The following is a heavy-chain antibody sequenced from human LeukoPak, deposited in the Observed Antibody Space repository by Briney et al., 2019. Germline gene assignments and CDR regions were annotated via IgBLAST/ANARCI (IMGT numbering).Heavy chain of an antibody. CDR1: GGTFSSYA. CDR2: FIPILGTA. Sequence: GASVKVSCKASGGTFSSYAISWVRQAPGQGLEWMGGFIPILGTANYAQKFQGRVTTTADESTSTAYMELSSLRSEDTAVYYCARASMISARLSSYYFDYWGQGTLVTVSS. CDR3: ARASMISARLSSYYFDY. V-gene: IGHV1-69*13. J-gene: IGHJ4*02. D-gene: IGHD6-6*01.